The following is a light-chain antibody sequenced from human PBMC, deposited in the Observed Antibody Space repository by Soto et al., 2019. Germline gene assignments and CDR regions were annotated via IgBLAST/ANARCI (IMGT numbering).Light chain of an antibody. CDR1: QSVSSN. V-gene: IGKV3-15*01. CDR2: GAS. J-gene: IGKJ1*01. Sequence: EIVMTQSPATLSVSPGERATLSCRASQSVSSNLAWYQQKPGQAPRLLIYGASTRATGIPARFSGSGSGTEFTLTISSLQPDDFATYYCQQYNSEWTFGQGTKVDIK. CDR3: QQYNSEWT.